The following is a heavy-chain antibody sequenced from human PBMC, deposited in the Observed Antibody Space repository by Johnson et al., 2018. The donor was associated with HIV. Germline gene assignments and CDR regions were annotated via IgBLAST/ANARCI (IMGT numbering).Heavy chain of an antibody. CDR3: ARDQAVGATSDAFDI. CDR1: GFTISSYA. V-gene: IGHV3-30*04. D-gene: IGHD1-26*01. CDR2: ISYDGSNK. Sequence: QVQLVESGGGVVQPGRSLRLSCAASGFTISSYAIHWVRQAPGKGLEWVAVISYDGSNKYYADSVKGRFTISRDNCKNTLYLQMNSLIAEDTAVYYCARDQAVGATSDAFDIWGQGTMVTVSS. J-gene: IGHJ3*02.